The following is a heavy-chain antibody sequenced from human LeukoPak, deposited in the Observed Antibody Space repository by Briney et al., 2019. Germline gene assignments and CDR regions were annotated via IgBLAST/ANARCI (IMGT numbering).Heavy chain of an antibody. Sequence: SGPTLVNPTQTLTLTCTFSGLSVSSTGMRVSWIRQPPGKALEWLARIDWDDDKFYSTSPKTRLTISKDTSKNQVVLTMTNMDPVDTATYYCARMTHYYDSSGTDKAFDIWGQGTMVTVSS. CDR1: GLSVSSTGMR. CDR3: ARMTHYYDSSGTDKAFDI. V-gene: IGHV2-70*04. J-gene: IGHJ3*02. D-gene: IGHD3-22*01. CDR2: IDWDDDK.